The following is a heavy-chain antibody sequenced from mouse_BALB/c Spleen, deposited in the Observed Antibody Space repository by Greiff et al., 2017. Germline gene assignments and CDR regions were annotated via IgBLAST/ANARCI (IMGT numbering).Heavy chain of an antibody. D-gene: IGHD2-4*01. Sequence: QVQLQQSGAELVRPGSSVKISCKASGYAFSSYWMNWVKQRPGQGLEWIGQIYPGDGDTNYNGKFKGKATLTADKSSSTAYMQLSSLTSEDSAVYFCARVGGTFRPITTDTWFAYWGQGTLVTVSA. CDR2: IYPGDGDT. CDR1: GYAFSSYW. CDR3: ARVGGTFRPITTDTWFAY. V-gene: IGHV1-80*01. J-gene: IGHJ3*01.